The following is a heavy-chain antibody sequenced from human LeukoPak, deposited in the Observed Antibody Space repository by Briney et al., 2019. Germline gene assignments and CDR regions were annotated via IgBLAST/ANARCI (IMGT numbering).Heavy chain of an antibody. CDR1: GFNFRTYS. J-gene: IGHJ4*02. D-gene: IGHD3-16*02. CDR2: ISSSSSTI. CDR3: VRDRGTSFYFDY. Sequence: PGGSLRLSCAASGFNFRTYSMNWVRQAPGKGLEWVSYISSSSSTIYYVDSVSGRFAISRDTAKNSLYLQMNSLRAEDTPVYYCVRDRGTSFYFDYWGQGTLVTASS. V-gene: IGHV3-48*01.